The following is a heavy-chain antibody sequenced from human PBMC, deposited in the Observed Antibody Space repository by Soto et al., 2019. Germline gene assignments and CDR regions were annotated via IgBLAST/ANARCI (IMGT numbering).Heavy chain of an antibody. J-gene: IGHJ5*02. CDR1: GYTFTSYG. CDR2: ISAYNGNP. V-gene: IGHV1-18*01. D-gene: IGHD3-3*01. CDR3: FWSVKNWALDP. Sequence: GALVKVACKGSGYTFTSYGISWVRKANGQGLEWMGWISAYNGNPNYAQKLQGRVTMTTDTSTSTAYMELRSLRSDDTAVYYDFWSVKNWALDPWGQGTLVTVSS.